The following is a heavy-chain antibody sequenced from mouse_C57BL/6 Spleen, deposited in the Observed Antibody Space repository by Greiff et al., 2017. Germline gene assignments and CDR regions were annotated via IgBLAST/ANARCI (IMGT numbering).Heavy chain of an antibody. D-gene: IGHD4-1*01. CDR2: IYPRSGNT. Sequence: QVQLQQSGAELARPGASVKLSCKASGYTFTSYGISWVKQRTGQGLEWIGEIYPRSGNTYYNEKFKGKATLTADKSSSTAYMELRSLTSEDSAVYFCARSGTGTEFACWGQGTLVTVSA. J-gene: IGHJ3*01. CDR3: ARSGTGTEFAC. V-gene: IGHV1-81*01. CDR1: GYTFTSYG.